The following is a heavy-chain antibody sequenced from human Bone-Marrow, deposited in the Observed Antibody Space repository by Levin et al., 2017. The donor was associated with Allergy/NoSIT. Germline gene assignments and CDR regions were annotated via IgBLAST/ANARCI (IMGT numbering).Heavy chain of an antibody. CDR3: ARAPYYGPARPYQSDY. Sequence: SQTLSLTCSVSGGSIRSSTYSWGWIRQPPGKGLEWIGNVYYTGSTHYNPSLKSRVTISADTSKNQFSLKLSSVTAADTAVYYCARAPYYGPARPYQSDYWGQGTLVIVSS. D-gene: IGHD3-10*01. CDR1: GGSIRSSTYS. CDR2: VYYTGST. V-gene: IGHV4-39*01. J-gene: IGHJ4*02.